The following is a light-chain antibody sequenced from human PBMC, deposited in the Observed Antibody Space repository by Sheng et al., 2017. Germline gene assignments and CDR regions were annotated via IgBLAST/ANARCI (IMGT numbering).Light chain of an antibody. J-gene: IGKJ1*01. CDR1: QSVGSN. CDR3: QQYNNWPPWT. CDR2: DTY. V-gene: IGKV3-15*01. Sequence: EIVITQSPATLSVSPGERATLSCRAGQSVGSNLAWYQQKPGQAPRLLIYDTYTRATGIPARFSGSGSGTEFTLTISSLQSEDFAVYYCQQYNNWPPWTFGQGTKVEIK.